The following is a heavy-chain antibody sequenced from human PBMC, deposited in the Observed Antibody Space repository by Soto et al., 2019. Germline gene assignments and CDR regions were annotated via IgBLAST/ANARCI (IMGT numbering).Heavy chain of an antibody. CDR2: FYYSGST. D-gene: IGHD3-22*01. CDR3: ARGPSGIYYDSSGYSRHAFDI. Sequence: SETLSLACTVSGGSVSSGSYYWTWIRQPPGKGLEWIGYFYYSGSTNYNPSLKSRVTISVDMSKHHFSLKLSSVTAADTSVYYAARGPSGIYYDSSGYSRHAFDIGGQGTMVTVS. V-gene: IGHV4-61*03. J-gene: IGHJ3*02. CDR1: GGSVSSGSYY.